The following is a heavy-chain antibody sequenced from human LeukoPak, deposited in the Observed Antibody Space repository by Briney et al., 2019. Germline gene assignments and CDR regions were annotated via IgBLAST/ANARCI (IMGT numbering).Heavy chain of an antibody. CDR1: GFTFSSYW. CDR2: IKQDGSEK. CDR3: ARDPGYCSSTSCYYYFDY. J-gene: IGHJ4*02. V-gene: IGHV3-7*03. D-gene: IGHD2-2*01. Sequence: GGSLRLSCAASGFTFSSYWVSWVRQAPGKGLEWVANIKQDGSEKYYVDSVKGRFTISRDNAKNSLYLQMNSLRAEDTAVYYCARDPGYCSSTSCYYYFDYWGQGTLVTVSS.